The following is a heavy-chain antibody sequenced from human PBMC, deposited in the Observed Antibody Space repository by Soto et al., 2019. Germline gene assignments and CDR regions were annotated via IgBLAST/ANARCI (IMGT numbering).Heavy chain of an antibody. CDR2: FKSKGDGGAA. V-gene: IGHV3-15*01. J-gene: IGHJ3*02. CDR3: TTEMRHSSGWYGAFDI. Sequence: EVQLVESGGGLVQPGGSLRLSCAASGFTFSNAWMSWVRQAPGKGLEWVGRFKSKGDGGAADYPAPVKGRFTISRDESRNTVYLQMNSLNTEDTAVYFCTTEMRHSSGWYGAFDIWGQGTVVTVSS. D-gene: IGHD6-19*01. CDR1: GFTFSNAW.